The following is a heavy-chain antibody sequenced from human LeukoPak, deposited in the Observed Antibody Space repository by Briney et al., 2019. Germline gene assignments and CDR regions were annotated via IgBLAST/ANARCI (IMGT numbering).Heavy chain of an antibody. V-gene: IGHV1-8*01. Sequence: EASVKVSCKASGYTFTSYGINWVRQATGQGLEWMGWMNPNSGNTGYAQKFQGRVTMTRNTSISTAYMELSSLRSEDTAVYYCARGPANYYGGEYYYGMDVWGQGTTVTVSS. CDR3: ARGPANYYGGEYYYGMDV. CDR1: GYTFTSYG. CDR2: MNPNSGNT. D-gene: IGHD3-10*01. J-gene: IGHJ6*02.